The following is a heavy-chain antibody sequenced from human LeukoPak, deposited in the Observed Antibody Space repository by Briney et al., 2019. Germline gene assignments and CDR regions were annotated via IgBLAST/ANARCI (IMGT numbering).Heavy chain of an antibody. Sequence: GGSLRLSCAASGFTFSSYGMHWVRQAPGKGLEWVAFIRYDGSNKYYADSVKGRFTISRDNSKNTLYLQMNSLRAEDTAVYYCAKDLGYSYGDRLPDYWGQGTLVTVSS. D-gene: IGHD5-18*01. V-gene: IGHV3-30*02. CDR1: GFTFSSYG. CDR3: AKDLGYSYGDRLPDY. CDR2: IRYDGSNK. J-gene: IGHJ4*02.